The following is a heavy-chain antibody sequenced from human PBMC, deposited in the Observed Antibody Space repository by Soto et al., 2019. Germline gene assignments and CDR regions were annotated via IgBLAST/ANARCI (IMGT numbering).Heavy chain of an antibody. CDR1: GFILSDYY. J-gene: IGHJ4*02. D-gene: IGHD6-19*01. CDR3: AVSTGITVAGTTYDS. CDR2: ITSTGVSK. V-gene: IGHV3-11*01. Sequence: PGGSLRLSCAASGFILSDYYMSWFRQAPGKGLEWVSFITSTGVSKYYADSVKGRFTISRDNAKKSLYLQMDSLRAEDTALYYCAVSTGITVAGTTYDSWGQGTLVTVSS.